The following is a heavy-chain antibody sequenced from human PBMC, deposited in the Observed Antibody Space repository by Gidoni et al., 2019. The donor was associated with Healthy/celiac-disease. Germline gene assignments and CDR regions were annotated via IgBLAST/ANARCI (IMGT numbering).Heavy chain of an antibody. CDR3: ASGHRSVTQGVIFDY. CDR2: IKQDGSEK. Sequence: EVQLVESGGGLVQPGGPLRLSCAAPGFPLSSYWMSWVRQAPGKGLEWVANIKQDGSEKYYVDSVKGRFTISRDNAKNSLYLQMNSLRAEDTAVYYCASGHRSVTQGVIFDYWGQGTLVTVSS. V-gene: IGHV3-7*01. CDR1: GFPLSSYW. J-gene: IGHJ4*02. D-gene: IGHD2-21*01.